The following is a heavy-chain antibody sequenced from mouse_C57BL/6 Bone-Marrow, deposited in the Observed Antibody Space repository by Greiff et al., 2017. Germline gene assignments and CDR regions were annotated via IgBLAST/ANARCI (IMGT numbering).Heavy chain of an antibody. Sequence: EVQVVESGGGLVQPGESLKLSCESNEYEFPSHDMSWVRKTPEKRLELVAAINSDGGSTNYPDTMERRFSISRDNTKKTPYLQMSSLRSEDTALYYWAAGGYDYDLYYAMDDWGKGTSVTVSS. CDR3: AAGGYDYDLYYAMDD. V-gene: IGHV5-2*01. J-gene: IGHJ4*01. D-gene: IGHD2-4*01. CDR1: EYEFPSHD. CDR2: INSDGGST.